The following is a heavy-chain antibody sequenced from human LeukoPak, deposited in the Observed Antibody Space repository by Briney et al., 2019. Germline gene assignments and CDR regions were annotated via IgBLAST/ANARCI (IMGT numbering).Heavy chain of an antibody. CDR3: ARVRGYYDSSGPRDY. V-gene: IGHV1-18*01. CDR1: GGTFSSYA. J-gene: IGHJ4*02. Sequence: ASVKVSCKASGGTFSSYAISWVRQAPGQGLEWMEWISAYNGNTNYAQKLQGRVTMTTDTSTSTAYMELRSLRSDDTAVYYCARVRGYYDSSGPRDYWGQGTLATVSS. CDR2: ISAYNGNT. D-gene: IGHD3-22*01.